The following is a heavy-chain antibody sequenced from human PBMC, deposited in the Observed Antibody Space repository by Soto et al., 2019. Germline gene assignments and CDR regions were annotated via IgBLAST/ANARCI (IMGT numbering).Heavy chain of an antibody. CDR3: TTVSQYSGLFDY. Sequence: EVQLVESGGGLVKPGGSLRLSCAASGFTFSNAWMSWVRQAPGKGLEWVGRIKSKTDGGTTDYAAPVKGRFTISRDDSKNTLYLQMNSLKTEATAVYYCTTVSQYSGLFDYWGQGTLVTVSS. J-gene: IGHJ4*02. CDR1: GFTFSNAW. CDR2: IKSKTDGGTT. D-gene: IGHD5-12*01. V-gene: IGHV3-15*01.